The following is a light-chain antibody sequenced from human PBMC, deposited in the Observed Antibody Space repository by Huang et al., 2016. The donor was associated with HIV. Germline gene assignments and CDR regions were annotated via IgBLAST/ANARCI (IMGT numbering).Light chain of an antibody. Sequence: EIVLTQSPGTLCLSPGERATLSCRASQSVSSTFLAWYQQKPGQAPRPLIYGASNRATGIPDRFSGSGSGTDFTLTISRLEPEDFAVYHCQQYDSSPMYTFGQGTKLEIK. CDR3: QQYDSSPMYT. J-gene: IGKJ2*01. CDR2: GAS. V-gene: IGKV3-20*01. CDR1: QSVSSTF.